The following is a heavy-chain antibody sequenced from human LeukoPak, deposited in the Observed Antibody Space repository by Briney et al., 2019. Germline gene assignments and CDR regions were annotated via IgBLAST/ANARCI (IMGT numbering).Heavy chain of an antibody. D-gene: IGHD3-22*01. V-gene: IGHV4-59*11. J-gene: IGHJ6*03. CDR1: GGSINSHY. CDR3: ARAIVVVPYYYYYMDV. CDR2: IYYSEST. Sequence: SVTQSLPCTVCGGSINSHYGSGTRQPTGKALEWIGYIYYSESTNYNSSLKSRVTISVDTSKNQFSLKLSSVTAADTAVYYCARAIVVVPYYYYYMDVWGKGTTVTVSS.